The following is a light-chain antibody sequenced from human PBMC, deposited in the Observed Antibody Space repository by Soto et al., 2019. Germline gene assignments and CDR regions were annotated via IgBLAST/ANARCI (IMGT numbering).Light chain of an antibody. CDR1: SSDVGNYNY. V-gene: IGLV2-8*01. Sequence: QSALTQPPSASGSPGQSVTISCTGTSSDVGNYNYVSWYQQHPGKAPKLMIYEVSKRPSGVPDRFSGSKSGNTASLTVSGLQAEDEADYYCSSYAGSNSFLFGGGTQLTVL. CDR3: SSYAGSNSFL. CDR2: EVS. J-gene: IGLJ3*02.